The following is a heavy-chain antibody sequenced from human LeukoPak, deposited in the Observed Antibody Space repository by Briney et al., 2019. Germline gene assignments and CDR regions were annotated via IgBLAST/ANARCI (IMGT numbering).Heavy chain of an antibody. CDR3: AKDRLLGGYCSSTSCYTDNWFDP. J-gene: IGHJ5*02. V-gene: IGHV1-58*02. CDR2: IVVGSGNT. D-gene: IGHD2-2*02. CDR1: GFTFTSSA. Sequence: TSVKVSCKASGFTFTSSAMQWVRQARGQRLEWIGWIVVGSGNTNYAQKFQERVTITRDMSTSTAYMELSSLRSEDTAVYYCAKDRLLGGYCSSTSCYTDNWFDPWGQGTLVTVSS.